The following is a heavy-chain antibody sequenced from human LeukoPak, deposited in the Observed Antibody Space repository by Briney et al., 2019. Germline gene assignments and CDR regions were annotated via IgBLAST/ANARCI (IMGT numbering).Heavy chain of an antibody. D-gene: IGHD4-17*01. J-gene: IGHJ5*02. Sequence: GASVKVSCKASGYTFTGYYIHWVRQAPGQGLEWMGWINPNSGGTHSAQRFQGRVTMTWDTSISTVYMEFSRLRSDDTAVYYCALHINGDYESRFDPWGQGTLVTVSS. CDR1: GYTFTGYY. CDR3: ALHINGDYESRFDP. CDR2: INPNSGGT. V-gene: IGHV1-2*02.